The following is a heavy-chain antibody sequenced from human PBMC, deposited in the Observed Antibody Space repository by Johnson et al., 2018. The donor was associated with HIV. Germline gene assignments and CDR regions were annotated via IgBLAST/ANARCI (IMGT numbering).Heavy chain of an antibody. CDR3: AKVIALAGRPDAFDV. J-gene: IGHJ3*01. CDR1: GFSFSSDV. D-gene: IGHD6-19*01. V-gene: IGHV3-23*04. CDR2: VSGSGGTT. Sequence: VQLEESGGTLVQPGGSLRVSCVASGFSFSSDVMTWVRQAPGKGLEWVSVVSGSGGTTYYADSVKGRFSISRDNSKKTLHLQMSSLRGDDTAIYYCAKVIALAGRPDAFDVWGRGTVVTVSS.